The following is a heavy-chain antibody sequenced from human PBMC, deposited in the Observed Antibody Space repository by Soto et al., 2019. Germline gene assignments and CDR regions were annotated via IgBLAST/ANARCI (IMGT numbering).Heavy chain of an antibody. J-gene: IGHJ4*02. CDR2: INHSGST. CDR1: GGSFSGYY. Sequence: QVQLQQWGAGLLKPSETLSLTCAVYGGSFSGYYWSWIRQPPGKGLEWIGEINHSGSTNYNPSLKSRVTIAVDTSKNQFALKLSSVTAADTAVYYCARGGNGDSSGYPPYSFDYWGQGTLVTVSS. D-gene: IGHD3-22*01. CDR3: ARGGNGDSSGYPPYSFDY. V-gene: IGHV4-34*01.